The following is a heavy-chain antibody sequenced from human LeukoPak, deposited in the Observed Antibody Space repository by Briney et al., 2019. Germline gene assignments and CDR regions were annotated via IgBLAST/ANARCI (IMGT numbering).Heavy chain of an antibody. D-gene: IGHD5-18*01. J-gene: IGHJ4*02. V-gene: IGHV3-23*01. CDR1: GFTITSYA. Sequence: GGSLRLSCAASGFTITSYAMSWVRQAPGKGLEWESVISGSGGSTYSADSVKGRFTISRDNSKNTLFLQMNSLRAEDTAVYYCAKGGAAMVNYYFDYWAREPWSPSPQ. CDR3: AKGGAAMVNYYFDY. CDR2: ISGSGGST.